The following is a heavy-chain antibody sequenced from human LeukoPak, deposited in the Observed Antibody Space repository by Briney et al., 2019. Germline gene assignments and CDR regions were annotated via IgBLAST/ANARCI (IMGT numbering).Heavy chain of an antibody. CDR3: ARVGENWNPSRLDAFDI. V-gene: IGHV3-21*01. CDR2: ISSSSSYI. Sequence: GGSLRLSCAASGFTFSSYSMNWVRQAPGKGLEWVSSISSSSSYIYYADSVKGQFTISRDNAKNSLYLQMNSLRAEDTAVYYCARVGENWNPSRLDAFDIWGQGTMVTVSS. J-gene: IGHJ3*02. CDR1: GFTFSSYS. D-gene: IGHD1-1*01.